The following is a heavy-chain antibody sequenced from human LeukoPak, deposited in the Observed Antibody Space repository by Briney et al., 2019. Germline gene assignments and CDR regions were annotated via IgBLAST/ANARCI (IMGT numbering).Heavy chain of an antibody. D-gene: IGHD3-16*01. Sequence: ASVKVSCKTSGYTFTGYYMHWLRQAPGQGLEWMGWINPNSGDTNYAQKFQGRVTMTRDTSISTAYMELGSLKSDDTAVYYCARLGKAAYFDYWGQGTLVTVSS. CDR2: INPNSGDT. V-gene: IGHV1-2*02. CDR3: ARLGKAAYFDY. CDR1: GYTFTGYY. J-gene: IGHJ4*02.